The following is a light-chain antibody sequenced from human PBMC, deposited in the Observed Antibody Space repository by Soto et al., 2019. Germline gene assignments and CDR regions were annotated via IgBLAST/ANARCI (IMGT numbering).Light chain of an antibody. V-gene: IGKV3-20*01. CDR1: QSVSSSS. CDR3: QQCGSSPVT. J-gene: IGKJ1*01. Sequence: EIVLTQSPGTLSLSPGESATLSCRASQSVSSSSLAWYQQKPGQAPRLLIYGASSRATGIPDRFSGSGSGTDVTLTISRLEPEDFAVYYCQQCGSSPVTFGQGTKVEIK. CDR2: GAS.